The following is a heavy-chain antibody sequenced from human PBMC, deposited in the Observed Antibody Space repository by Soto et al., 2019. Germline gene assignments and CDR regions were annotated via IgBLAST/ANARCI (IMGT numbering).Heavy chain of an antibody. D-gene: IGHD6-19*01. CDR3: ARAGPGIAVAGTLDFDY. CDR2: INAGNGNT. CDR1: GYTFTSYA. J-gene: IGHJ4*02. V-gene: IGHV1-3*01. Sequence: ASVKVSCKASGYTFTSYAMHWVRQAPGQRLEWMGWINAGNGNTKYSQKFQGRVTITRDTSASTAYMELSSLRSEDTAVYYCARAGPGIAVAGTLDFDYWGQGTLVTVSS.